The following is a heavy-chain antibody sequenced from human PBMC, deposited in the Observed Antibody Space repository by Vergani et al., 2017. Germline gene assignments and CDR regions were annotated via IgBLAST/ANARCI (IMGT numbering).Heavy chain of an antibody. CDR2: IRYDGSNT. J-gene: IGHJ4*02. V-gene: IGHV3-30*02. Sequence: VQLVESGGGLVQPGRSLRLSCGASGFTFSNYGMHWVRQAPGKGLEWVTFIRYDGSNTYYADSVKGRFTISRDNSKNTLFLQMNSLRPEDTAVYYCARDTVTGSRYFDYWGQGTLVTVSS. CDR1: GFTFSNYG. CDR3: ARDTVTGSRYFDY. D-gene: IGHD6-19*01.